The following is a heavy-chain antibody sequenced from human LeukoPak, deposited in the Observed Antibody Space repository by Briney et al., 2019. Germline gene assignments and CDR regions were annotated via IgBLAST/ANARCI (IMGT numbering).Heavy chain of an antibody. CDR2: ISNSGTT. V-gene: IGHV4-31*11. Sequence: SETLSLTCAVSGDSVTSGGYYWTWIRHHPGKGLEWIGYISNSGTTSYNPPLKSRVSISVDTSHNQFSLRLTSVTAADTAVYYCARDVVVTSSPDAFDIWGQGTMVTVSS. J-gene: IGHJ3*02. D-gene: IGHD2-21*02. CDR3: ARDVVVTSSPDAFDI. CDR1: GDSVTSGGYY.